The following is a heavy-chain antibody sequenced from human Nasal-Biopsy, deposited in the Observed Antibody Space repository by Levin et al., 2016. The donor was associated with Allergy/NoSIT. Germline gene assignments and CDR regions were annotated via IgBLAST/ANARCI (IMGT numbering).Heavy chain of an antibody. CDR2: IKSKSAGGTV. CDR3: GKEIYTSGRAGVFEI. D-gene: IGHD6-19*01. Sequence: GESLKISCAASGFTFDNAWLSWVRLAPGKGLEWVGRIKSKSAGGTVDYAAAVKGRFTISRDDSKNTMYVQMNSLRLEDTAVYYCGKEIYTSGRAGVFEIRGQGTVVTVSS. V-gene: IGHV3-15*05. J-gene: IGHJ3*02. CDR1: GFTFDNAW.